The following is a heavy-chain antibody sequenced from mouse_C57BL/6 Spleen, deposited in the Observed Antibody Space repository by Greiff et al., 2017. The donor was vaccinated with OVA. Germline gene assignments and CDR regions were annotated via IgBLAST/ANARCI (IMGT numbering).Heavy chain of an antibody. D-gene: IGHD1-1*01. J-gene: IGHJ2*01. CDR3: HFYYGSFDY. V-gene: IGHV1-22*01. CDR2: INPNNGGT. Sequence: VQLQQSGPELVKPGASVKMSCKASGYTFTDYNMHWVKQSHGKSLEWIGYINPNNGGTSYNQKFKGKATLTVNKSSSTAYMELRSLTSKDSAVYYCHFYYGSFDYWGQGTTLTVSS. CDR1: GYTFTDYN.